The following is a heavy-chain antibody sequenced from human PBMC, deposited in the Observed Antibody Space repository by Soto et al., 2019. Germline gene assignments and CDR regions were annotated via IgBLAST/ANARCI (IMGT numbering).Heavy chain of an antibody. CDR1: GFSHSTSGMR. Sequence: SGPTLVNPTQTLTLTCTFSGFSHSTSGMRVSWIRQPPGKALEWLARIDWDDDKFYSTSLKTRLTISKDTSKNQVVLTMTNMDPVDTATYYCARSRGGSRHLDYWGQGXLVTVYS. D-gene: IGHD2-15*01. CDR2: IDWDDDK. J-gene: IGHJ4*02. CDR3: ARSRGGSRHLDY. V-gene: IGHV2-70*04.